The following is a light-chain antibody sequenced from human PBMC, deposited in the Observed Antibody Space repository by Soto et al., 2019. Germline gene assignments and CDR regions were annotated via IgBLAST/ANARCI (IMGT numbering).Light chain of an antibody. Sequence: EIVMTQSPATLSVSPGERATLSCRASQSVSSNLAWYHQKPGQAPRLLIYGASTRATGIPARFSGSGSGTEFTLTISSLQSEDFAVCYCQQYNNWPQTFGQGTKV. CDR2: GAS. J-gene: IGKJ1*01. V-gene: IGKV3-15*01. CDR1: QSVSSN. CDR3: QQYNNWPQT.